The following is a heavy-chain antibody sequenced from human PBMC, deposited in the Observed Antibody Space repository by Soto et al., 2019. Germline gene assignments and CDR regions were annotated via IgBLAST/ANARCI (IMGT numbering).Heavy chain of an antibody. CDR1: GYTFTSYG. CDR3: ARYAGGVALGPSFDY. V-gene: IGHV1-18*01. CDR2: ISAYNGNT. J-gene: IGHJ4*02. Sequence: QVQLVQSGAEVKKPGASVKVSCKASGYTFTSYGISWVRQAPGQGLEWMGWISAYNGNTNYAQKLQGRVTMTTDTFTSTAYKELRSLSSDDTAVYYCARYAGGVALGPSFDYWGQGTLVTVSS. D-gene: IGHD1-26*01.